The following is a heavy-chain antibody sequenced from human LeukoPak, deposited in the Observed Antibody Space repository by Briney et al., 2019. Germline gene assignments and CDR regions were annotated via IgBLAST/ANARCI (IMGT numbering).Heavy chain of an antibody. CDR3: AINYYDYVWGSYRVDY. V-gene: IGHV1-8*01. CDR2: MNPNSGNT. J-gene: IGHJ4*02. CDR1: GYTLTSYD. Sequence: GASVKVSCKASGYTLTSYDIDWVRQATGQGLEWMGWMNPNSGNTGYAQKFQGRVTMTRNTSISTAYMELSSLRSEDTAVYYCAINYYDYVWGSYRVDYWGQGTLVTVSS. D-gene: IGHD3-16*02.